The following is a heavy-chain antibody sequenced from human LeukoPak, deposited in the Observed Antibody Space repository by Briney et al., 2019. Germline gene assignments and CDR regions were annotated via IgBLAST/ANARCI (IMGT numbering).Heavy chain of an antibody. V-gene: IGHV3-64*01. CDR2: ISSNGGST. J-gene: IGHJ4*02. CDR1: GFTFSSYA. Sequence: GGSLRLSCAASGFTFSSYAMRWVRQAPGKGLEYVSAISSNGGSTYYANSVKGRFTISRDNSKNTLYLQMGSLRAEDMAVYYCARSVLLWFGGPPDYWGQGTLVTVSS. D-gene: IGHD3-10*01. CDR3: ARSVLLWFGGPPDY.